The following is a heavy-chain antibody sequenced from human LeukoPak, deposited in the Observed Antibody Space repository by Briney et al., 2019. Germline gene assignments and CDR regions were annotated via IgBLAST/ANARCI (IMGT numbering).Heavy chain of an antibody. D-gene: IGHD5-18*01. Sequence: GGSLRLSCAVSGFILSLYHVHCVRQAPRRGGEWVAVISYDGSNKYYADSVKGRFTISRDNSKNTLYLQMNSLRAEDTAVCYCAKDGTAMALDYWGQGTLVTVSS. V-gene: IGHV3-30*18. CDR1: GFILSLYH. CDR2: ISYDGSNK. CDR3: AKDGTAMALDY. J-gene: IGHJ4*02.